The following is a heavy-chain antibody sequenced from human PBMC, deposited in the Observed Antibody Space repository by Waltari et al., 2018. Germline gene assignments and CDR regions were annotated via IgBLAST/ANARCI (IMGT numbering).Heavy chain of an antibody. D-gene: IGHD3-10*01. CDR1: GGSISSGGYS. Sequence: QLQLQESGSGLVKPSQTLSLTCAVSGGSISSGGYSWSWIRQPPGKGLEWIGYIYHSGSTYYNPSLKSRVTIAVDRSKNQFSLKLSSVTAADTAVYYCARGRNDYYGSHFDIWGQGTMVTVSS. CDR3: ARGRNDYYGSHFDI. J-gene: IGHJ3*02. V-gene: IGHV4-30-2*01. CDR2: IYHSGST.